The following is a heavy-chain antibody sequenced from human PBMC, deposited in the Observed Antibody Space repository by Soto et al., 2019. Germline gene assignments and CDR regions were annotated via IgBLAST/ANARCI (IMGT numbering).Heavy chain of an antibody. V-gene: IGHV3-23*01. D-gene: IGHD2-15*01. CDR3: AKDQYYCSGGSCYHYYYGMDV. CDR2: ISGSGGST. J-gene: IGHJ6*02. CDR1: GFTFSSYA. Sequence: GGSLRLSCAASGFTFSSYAMSWVRQAPGKGLEWVSAISGSGGSTYYADSVKGRFTISRDNSKNTLYLQMNSLRAEDTAVYYCAKDQYYCSGGSCYHYYYGMDVWGQGTTVTVSS.